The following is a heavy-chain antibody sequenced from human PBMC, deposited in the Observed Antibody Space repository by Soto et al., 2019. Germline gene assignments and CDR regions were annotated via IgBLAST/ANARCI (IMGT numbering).Heavy chain of an antibody. J-gene: IGHJ6*03. Sequence: QVQLQQWGAGLLKPSETLSLTCAVYGGSFSGYQWTWIRQTPGKGLEWTGEINDSGNINYNPSLKSRVTILVDTAKKQISLKLSSVTAADTAVYCCARGLILWFGELSRRGGYYYYMDVWGKGTTVTVSS. CDR1: GGSFSGYQ. CDR3: ARGLILWFGELSRRGGYYYYMDV. CDR2: INDSGNI. V-gene: IGHV4-34*01. D-gene: IGHD3-10*01.